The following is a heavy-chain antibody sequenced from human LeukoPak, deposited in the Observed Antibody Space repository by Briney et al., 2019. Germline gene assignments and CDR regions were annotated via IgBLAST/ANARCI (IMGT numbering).Heavy chain of an antibody. CDR1: GGTFSSYA. V-gene: IGHV1-69*13. CDR3: AVDYYDSSGVDY. J-gene: IGHJ4*02. Sequence: SVKVSCKASGGTFSSYAISWVRQAPGQGLEWMGGIIPIFGTANYAQKFQGRVTITADESTSTAYMELSSLRSEDTAVYCCAVDYYDSSGVDYWGQGTLVTVSS. D-gene: IGHD3-22*01. CDR2: IIPIFGTA.